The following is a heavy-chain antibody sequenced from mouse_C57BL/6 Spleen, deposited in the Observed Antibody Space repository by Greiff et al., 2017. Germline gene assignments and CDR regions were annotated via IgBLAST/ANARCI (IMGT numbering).Heavy chain of an antibody. Sequence: EVQVVESGPGLVKPSQSLSLTCSVTGYSITSGYYWNWIRQFPGNKLEWMGYISYDGSNNYNPSLKNRISITRDTSKNQFFLKLNSVTTEDTATYYCARGGYDGGFAYWGQGTLVTVSA. V-gene: IGHV3-6*01. D-gene: IGHD1-1*01. J-gene: IGHJ3*01. CDR2: ISYDGSN. CDR1: GYSITSGYY. CDR3: ARGGYDGGFAY.